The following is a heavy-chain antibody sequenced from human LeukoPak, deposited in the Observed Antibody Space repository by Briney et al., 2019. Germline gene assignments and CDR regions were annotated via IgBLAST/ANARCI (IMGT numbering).Heavy chain of an antibody. Sequence: SETLSLACTVYGGSFSGYYWSWIRQPPGKGLEWIGEINHSGSTNYNPSLKSRVTISVDTSKNQFSLKLSSVTAADTAVYYCARHSPTYYYDSSRHRYNWFDPWGQGTLVTVSS. J-gene: IGHJ5*02. CDR3: ARHSPTYYYDSSRHRYNWFDP. CDR2: INHSGST. D-gene: IGHD3-22*01. CDR1: GGSFSGYY. V-gene: IGHV4-34*01.